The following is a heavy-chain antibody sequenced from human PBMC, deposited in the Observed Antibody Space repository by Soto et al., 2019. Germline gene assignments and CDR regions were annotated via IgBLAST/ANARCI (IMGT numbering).Heavy chain of an antibody. CDR2: IKSKTDGGTT. Sequence: GGSLRLSCAASGFTFSNAWMSWVRQAPGKGLEWVGRIKSKTDGGTTDYAAPVKGRFTISRDDSKNTLYLQMNSLKTKDTAVYYCTTSYYDDAFDIWGQGTMVTVSS. V-gene: IGHV3-15*01. D-gene: IGHD3-22*01. CDR3: TTSYYDDAFDI. CDR1: GFTFSNAW. J-gene: IGHJ3*02.